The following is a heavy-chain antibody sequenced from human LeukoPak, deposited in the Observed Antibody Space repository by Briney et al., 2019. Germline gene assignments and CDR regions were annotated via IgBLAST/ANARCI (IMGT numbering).Heavy chain of an antibody. V-gene: IGHV1-69*01. D-gene: IGHD2-15*01. CDR2: IIPIFGTA. CDR1: GGTFSSYA. J-gene: IGHJ4*02. Sequence: SVTVSCTASGGTFSSYAISWVRQAPGQGLEWMGGIIPIFGTANYAQKFQGRVTITADESTSTAYMEMSSLRSEDTAVYYCARVYCSGGSCSFDYWGQGTLVTVSS. CDR3: ARVYCSGGSCSFDY.